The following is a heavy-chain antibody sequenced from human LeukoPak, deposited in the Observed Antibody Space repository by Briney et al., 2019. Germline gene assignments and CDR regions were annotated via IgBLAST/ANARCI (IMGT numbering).Heavy chain of an antibody. Sequence: GGSLRLSCVASGFIFSSYGMHWVRQAPGKGLEWVAVISYDGSNKYYAASVRGRFTISRDNSKNTLYLQMNSLRPEDTGVYYCAKDPQDFYGSSGYRPERYWGQGTLVTVSS. J-gene: IGHJ4*02. CDR3: AKDPQDFYGSSGYRPERY. V-gene: IGHV3-30*18. D-gene: IGHD3-22*01. CDR2: ISYDGSNK. CDR1: GFIFSSYG.